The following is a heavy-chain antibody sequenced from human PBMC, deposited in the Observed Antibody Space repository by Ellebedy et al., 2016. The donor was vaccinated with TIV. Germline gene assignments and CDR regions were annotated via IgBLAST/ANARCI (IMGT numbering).Heavy chain of an antibody. CDR3: ARYESASLVIEH. CDR1: GFTFSTYW. D-gene: IGHD3-9*01. CDR2: IKQDGSGK. J-gene: IGHJ1*01. Sequence: GGSLRLSXAASGFTFSTYWMSWVRQAPGKGLEWVANIKQDGSGKYYVDSVKGRFTISRDNAKNSLSLQMNSLRAEDTAVYYCARYESASLVIEHWGQGTLVTVSS. V-gene: IGHV3-7*01.